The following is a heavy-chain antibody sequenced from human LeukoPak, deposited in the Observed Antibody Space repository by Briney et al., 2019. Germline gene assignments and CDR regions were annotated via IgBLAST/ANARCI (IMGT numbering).Heavy chain of an antibody. CDR2: IYSCGST. V-gene: IGHV3-66*01. CDR1: GFTVSSNY. CDR3: ARDRSVGSYCSTTTLDMDV. J-gene: IGHJ6*03. D-gene: IGHD2-2*01. Sequence: GGSLRLSCAAYGFTVSSNYMSWVRQAPGRGLEWVSIIYSCGSTYYADSVKGRFTISRDNSKNTLYLQMNSLRAEDTAVYYCARDRSVGSYCSTTTLDMDVWGKGTTVSVSS.